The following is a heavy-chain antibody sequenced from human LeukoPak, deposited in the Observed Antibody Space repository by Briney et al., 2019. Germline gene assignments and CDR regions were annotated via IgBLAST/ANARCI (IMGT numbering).Heavy chain of an antibody. Sequence: GGPLRLSCAASGFLYSRYDMQGARGATGKGVEGVCAIGSAGDPYYPGPVKGRFTSYRENAKNSLYLQRNSVRAGDTAVYYCARGGLNYGEYKYYYYIGMDVKGKGATVTVSS. CDR1: GFLYSRYD. D-gene: IGHD4-17*01. CDR3: ARGGLNYGEYKYYYYIGMDV. CDR2: IGSAGDP. J-gene: IGHJ6*04. V-gene: IGHV3-13*05.